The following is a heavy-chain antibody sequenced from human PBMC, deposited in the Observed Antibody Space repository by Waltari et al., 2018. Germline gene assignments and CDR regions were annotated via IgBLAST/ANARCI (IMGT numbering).Heavy chain of an antibody. CDR3: AKNEGLASFDY. CDR2: ISYDGRNK. CDR1: GFPCSRFG. Sequence: QVQLVESGGCVVQPGSSLSLSWSSSGFPCSRFGMHWVRQAPGKGLECVAVISYDGRNKYYADSVKGRFTISRDNSKNTLYLQMNSLRAEDTAVYYCAKNEGLASFDYWGQGTLVTVSS. V-gene: IGHV3-30*18. J-gene: IGHJ4*02.